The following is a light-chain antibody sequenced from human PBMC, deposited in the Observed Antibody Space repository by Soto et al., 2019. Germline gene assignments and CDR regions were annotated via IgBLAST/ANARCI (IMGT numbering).Light chain of an antibody. V-gene: IGLV1-40*01. CDR1: SSNIGAGYA. CDR3: QSYDNSHDWDVI. Sequence: QSVLTQPPSVSGAPGQRVTISCTGSSSNIGAGYAVQWYQQRPGTAPKLLISDSDNRPSGVPDRFSGSKSGTSASLAITGLQAEDEADYYCQSYDNSHDWDVIFGGGTKLTVL. J-gene: IGLJ2*01. CDR2: DSD.